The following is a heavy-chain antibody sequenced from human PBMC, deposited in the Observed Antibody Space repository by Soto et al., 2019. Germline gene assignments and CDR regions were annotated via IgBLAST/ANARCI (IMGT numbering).Heavy chain of an antibody. Sequence: SETLSLTCTVSGGSINSYYWSWIRQPPGKGLEWIGYIYYSGSTNYNPSLKSRVTISVDTSKNQFSLKLSSVTAADTAVYYCARGGSSAWHNWFEPWGQGTLVTVSS. V-gene: IGHV4-59*01. CDR1: GGSINSYY. CDR2: IYYSGST. J-gene: IGHJ5*02. CDR3: ARGGSSAWHNWFEP. D-gene: IGHD6-25*01.